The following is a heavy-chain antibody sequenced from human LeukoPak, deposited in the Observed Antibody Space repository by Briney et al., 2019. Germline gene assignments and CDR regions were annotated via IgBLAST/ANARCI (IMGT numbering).Heavy chain of an antibody. CDR2: INHSGST. Sequence: TSETLSLTCAVYGGSFSGYYWSWIRQPPGKGLEWIGEINHSGSTNYNPSLKSRVTISVDTSKNQFSLKLSSVTAADTAVYYCARSRGGARHYYFDYWGQGTLVTVSS. J-gene: IGHJ4*02. CDR1: GGSFSGYY. CDR3: ARSRGGARHYYFDY. V-gene: IGHV4-34*01. D-gene: IGHD3-16*01.